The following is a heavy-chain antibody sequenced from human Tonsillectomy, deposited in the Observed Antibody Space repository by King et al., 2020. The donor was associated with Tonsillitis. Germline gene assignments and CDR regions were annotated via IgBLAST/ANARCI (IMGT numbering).Heavy chain of an antibody. CDR1: GGSISSSIYY. D-gene: IGHD4-17*01. J-gene: IGHJ4*02. CDR2: IYYSGST. CDR3: ARRGYGDPLFDY. V-gene: IGHV4-39*07. Sequence: LQESGPGLVKPSETLSLTCTVSGGSISSSIYYWGWIRQPPGKGLEWIGSIYYSGSTYYNPSLKSRVTISVDTSKNQFSLKLNSVTAADTAVYYGARRGYGDPLFDYWGQGTLVTVSS.